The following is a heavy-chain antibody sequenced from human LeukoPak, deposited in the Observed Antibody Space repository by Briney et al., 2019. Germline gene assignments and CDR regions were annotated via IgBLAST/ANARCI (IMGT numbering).Heavy chain of an antibody. Sequence: PSQTLSLTCTVSGGPISSGSYYWSWIRQPAGKGLEWVGRIYTGGSTNYDPSLKSRVTISVDTSKNQFSLKLTSVTAADTAVYYCARDDWNGDALWGRGTLVTVSS. CDR3: ARDDWNGDAL. CDR2: IYTGGST. CDR1: GGPISSGSYY. J-gene: IGHJ2*01. D-gene: IGHD1-1*01. V-gene: IGHV4-61*02.